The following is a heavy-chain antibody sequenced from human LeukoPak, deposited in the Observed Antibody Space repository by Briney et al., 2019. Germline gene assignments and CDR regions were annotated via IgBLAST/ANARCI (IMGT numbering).Heavy chain of an antibody. CDR3: ARDPRITIFGVVPNNWFDP. CDR2: INPNSGGT. J-gene: IGHJ5*02. Sequence: ASVKVSCKASGYTFTGYYMHWVRQAPGQGLEWMGWINPNSGGTNYAQKFQDRVTMTRDTSISTAFMELSRLRSDDTAVYYCARDPRITIFGVVPNNWFDPWGQGTLVTVSS. CDR1: GYTFTGYY. V-gene: IGHV1-2*02. D-gene: IGHD3-3*01.